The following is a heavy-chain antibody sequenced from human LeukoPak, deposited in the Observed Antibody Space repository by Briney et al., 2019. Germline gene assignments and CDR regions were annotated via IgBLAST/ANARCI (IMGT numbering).Heavy chain of an antibody. D-gene: IGHD5-18*01. J-gene: IGHJ4*02. CDR3: AKDQGDTALDY. V-gene: IGHV3-30*04. Sequence: GGSLRLSCAASGFTFSSYAMHWVRQAPGKGLEWVAVISYDGSNKYYADSVKGRFTISRDNSKNTLYLQMNSLRAEDTAVYYCAKDQGDTALDYWGQGTLVTVSS. CDR1: GFTFSSYA. CDR2: ISYDGSNK.